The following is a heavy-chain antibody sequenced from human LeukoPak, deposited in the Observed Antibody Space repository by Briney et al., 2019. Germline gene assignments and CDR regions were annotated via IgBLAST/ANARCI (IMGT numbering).Heavy chain of an antibody. CDR1: GGSISSSSYY. Sequence: SESRSLTCTVAGGSISSSSYYWGWIRQPPGKGREWIGSIYYSGSTYYTTSLTRRLTISVDTSKTQFSLKLSSVTAADTAVYYCARHKNQAYFDYWGQGTLVTVSS. CDR2: IYYSGST. D-gene: IGHD1-14*01. CDR3: ARHKNQAYFDY. J-gene: IGHJ4*02. V-gene: IGHV4-39*01.